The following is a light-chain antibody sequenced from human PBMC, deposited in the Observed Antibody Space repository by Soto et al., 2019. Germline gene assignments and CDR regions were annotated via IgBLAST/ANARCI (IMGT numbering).Light chain of an antibody. J-gene: IGKJ1*01. CDR2: KAS. CDR3: QQYNTYWT. CDR1: QSISSW. Sequence: DIQMTQSPPTLSASVGDRVTITCRASQSISSWLAWYQQKPGKAPKLLIYKASSLESGVPARFSGSGSGTEFTLTISSLQPDDFATYYCQQYNTYWTFG. V-gene: IGKV1-5*03.